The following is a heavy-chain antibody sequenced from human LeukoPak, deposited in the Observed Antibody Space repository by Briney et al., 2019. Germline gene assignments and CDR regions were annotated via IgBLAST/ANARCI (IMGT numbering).Heavy chain of an antibody. J-gene: IGHJ4*02. CDR3: ARSYYDILTGYPYFDY. CDR1: GFTLGSHA. V-gene: IGHV3-30*04. Sequence: PPGRSLRLSCAASGFTLGSHAMHWVRQAPGKGLEWVAVISYDGSNKYYADYVKGRFTISRDNSKNTLYLQMNSLRAEDTAVYYCARSYYDILTGYPYFDYWGQGTLVTVSS. CDR2: ISYDGSNK. D-gene: IGHD3-9*01.